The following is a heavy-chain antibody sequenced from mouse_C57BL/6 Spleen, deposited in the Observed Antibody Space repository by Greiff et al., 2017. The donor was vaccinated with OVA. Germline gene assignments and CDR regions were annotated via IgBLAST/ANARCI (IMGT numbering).Heavy chain of an antibody. Sequence: VKLKESGPGLVAPSQSLSITCTVSGFSLTSYAISWVRQPPGKGLEWLGVIWTGGGTNYNSALKSRLSISKDNSKSQVFLKMNSLQTDDTARDYCAREIYYYGSGYFDVWGTGTTVTVSS. CDR3: AREIYYYGSGYFDV. D-gene: IGHD1-1*01. CDR2: IWTGGGT. J-gene: IGHJ1*03. CDR1: GFSLTSYA. V-gene: IGHV2-9-1*01.